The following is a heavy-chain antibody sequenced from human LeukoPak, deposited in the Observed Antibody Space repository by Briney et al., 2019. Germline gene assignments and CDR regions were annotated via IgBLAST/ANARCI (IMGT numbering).Heavy chain of an antibody. CDR2: INVVNGNT. J-gene: IGHJ5*02. CDR1: GYTFSSYA. V-gene: IGHV1-3*01. D-gene: IGHD3-10*01. Sequence: ASVKVSCKASGYTFSSYAMHWVRQAPGQRLEWMGWINVVNGNTKYSQKFQGRVTITRDTSASTVYMELSSLRSEDTAVYYCARDRTVRGVIRNLFDPWGQGTLVTVSS. CDR3: ARDRTVRGVIRNLFDP.